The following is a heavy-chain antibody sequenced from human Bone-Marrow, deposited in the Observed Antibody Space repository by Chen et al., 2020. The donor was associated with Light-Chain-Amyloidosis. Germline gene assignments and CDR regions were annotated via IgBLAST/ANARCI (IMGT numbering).Heavy chain of an antibody. V-gene: IGHV3-30*02. J-gene: IGHJ6*03. Sequence: QVQLVESGGGVVQPGGSLGLSCAASGFTFSSSGMHWVRQAPGKGLEWVAFIRYDGSNKYYADSVKGRFTISRDNSKNTLYLQMNSLRAEDTAVYYCAKDVDRRLGYYYYMDVWGKGTTVTVSS. CDR2: IRYDGSNK. CDR1: GFTFSSSG. CDR3: AKDVDRRLGYYYYMDV. D-gene: IGHD6-19*01.